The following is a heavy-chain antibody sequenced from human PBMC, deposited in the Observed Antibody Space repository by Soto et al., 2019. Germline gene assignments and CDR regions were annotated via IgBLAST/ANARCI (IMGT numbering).Heavy chain of an antibody. CDR1: GGSISSSNW. V-gene: IGHV4-4*02. CDR2: IYHSGST. J-gene: IGHJ5*02. Sequence: SETLSLTCAVSGGSISSSNWWSWVRQPPGKGLEWIGEIYHSGSTNYNPSLKSRVTISVDASKNQFSLKLSSVTAADTAVYYCARRERAAGTEWWFDPWGQGTLVTVS. D-gene: IGHD6-13*01. CDR3: ARRERAAGTEWWFDP.